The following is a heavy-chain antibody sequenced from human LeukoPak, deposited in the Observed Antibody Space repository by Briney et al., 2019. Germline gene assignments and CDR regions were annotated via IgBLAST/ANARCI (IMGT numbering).Heavy chain of an antibody. CDR3: ATGLAKAAFDI. V-gene: IGHV4-59*01. CDR2: IYYSGST. J-gene: IGHJ3*02. Sequence: SETLSLTCTVPGGSISSYYWSWIRQPPGKGLEWIGYIYYSGSTNYNPSLKSRVTISVDTSKNQFSLKLSSVTAADTAVYYCATGLAKAAFDIWGQGTMVTVSS. CDR1: GGSISSYY.